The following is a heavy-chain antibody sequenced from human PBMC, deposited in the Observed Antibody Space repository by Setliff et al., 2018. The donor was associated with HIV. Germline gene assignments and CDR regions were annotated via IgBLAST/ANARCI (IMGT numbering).Heavy chain of an antibody. CDR2: IKQDASEI. Sequence: GGSLRLSCVASGFTFSNSAMAWVRQAPGKGLEWVANIKQDASEISYEDSLKGRFIISRDNAKNSLFLQMNSLGAEDTAMYYCVRKAEVGTTTHFDYWGQGTLVTVSS. D-gene: IGHD1-26*01. CDR1: GFTFSNSA. J-gene: IGHJ4*02. CDR3: VRKAEVGTTTHFDY. V-gene: IGHV3-7*03.